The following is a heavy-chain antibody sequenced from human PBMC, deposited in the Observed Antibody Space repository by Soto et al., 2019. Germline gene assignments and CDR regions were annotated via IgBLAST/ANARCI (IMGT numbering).Heavy chain of an antibody. J-gene: IGHJ5*02. CDR3: ARDLLDGYNDMA. CDR1: GGTFSSYA. CDR2: IIPIFGTA. D-gene: IGHD3-9*01. V-gene: IGHV1-69*13. Sequence: ASVKVSFKASGGTFSSYATSWLRQAPGQGLEWMGGIIPIFGTANYAQKFQGRVTITADESTSTAYMELSSLRSEDTAVYYCARDLLDGYNDMAWGQGTLVTVSS.